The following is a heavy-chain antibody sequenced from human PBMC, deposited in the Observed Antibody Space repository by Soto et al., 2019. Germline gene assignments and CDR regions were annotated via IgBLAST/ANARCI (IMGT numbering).Heavy chain of an antibody. CDR1: GVTWISHG. D-gene: IGHD6-19*01. CDR3: AKERVPGLKYYFDF. Sequence: PGRLIRVSSRAAGVTWISHGMSWVRQATGKGLQWVSSVSASGFSTYYADSVKGRFTISKDNSKNTLYLQINSLRAGDTAVYYCAKERVPGLKYYFDFWGQGTLVTVSS. V-gene: IGHV3-23*01. CDR2: VSASGFST. J-gene: IGHJ4*02.